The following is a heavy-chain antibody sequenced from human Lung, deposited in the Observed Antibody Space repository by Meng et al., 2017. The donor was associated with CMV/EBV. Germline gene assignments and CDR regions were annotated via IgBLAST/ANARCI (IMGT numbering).Heavy chain of an antibody. D-gene: IGHD2-2*01. CDR2: ISSSGSTI. J-gene: IGHJ4*02. CDR3: ARLLSKGLIVVPAVSSDY. Sequence: SLKISXAASGFTFSSYEMNWVRQAPGKGLEWVSYISSSGSTIYYADSVKGRFTISRDNAKNSLYLQMNSLRAEDTAVYYCARLLSKGLIVVPAVSSDYWGTG. CDR1: GFTFSSYE. V-gene: IGHV3-48*03.